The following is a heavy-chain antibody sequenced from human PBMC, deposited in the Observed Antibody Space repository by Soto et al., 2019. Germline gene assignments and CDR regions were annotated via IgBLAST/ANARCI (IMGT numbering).Heavy chain of an antibody. CDR3: AKDRSPVGLYYYGMDV. Sequence: GGRRRLYGGGSGWSSSHYAMSWVRQAPGKGLEWVSAISGSGGSTYYADSVKGRFTISRDDSKNTLHLQMNSLRAEDTAEYFCAKDRSPVGLYYYGMDVWGQGTTVTVSS. D-gene: IGHD1-26*01. CDR1: GWSSSHYA. J-gene: IGHJ6*02. V-gene: IGHV3-23*01. CDR2: ISGSGGST.